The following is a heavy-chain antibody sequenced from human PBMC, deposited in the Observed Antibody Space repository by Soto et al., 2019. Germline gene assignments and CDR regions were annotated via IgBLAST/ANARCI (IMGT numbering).Heavy chain of an antibody. CDR3: ARVGYYYGAGNPDDHYYYGMDV. D-gene: IGHD3-10*01. CDR2: IYYSVST. Sequence: SETLSLTCTVSGGSISSGGYYWSWIRQHPGKGLEWIGHIYYSVSTYYNPSLKSRVTISVDTSKNQFSLKLSSVTAADTAVYYCARVGYYYGAGNPDDHYYYGMDVWGQGTTVTV. V-gene: IGHV4-31*03. J-gene: IGHJ6*02. CDR1: GGSISSGGYY.